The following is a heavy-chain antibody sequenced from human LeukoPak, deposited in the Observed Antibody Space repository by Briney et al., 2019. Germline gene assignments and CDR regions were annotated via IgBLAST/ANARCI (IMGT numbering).Heavy chain of an antibody. CDR1: GGSISDYY. D-gene: IGHD6-6*01. CDR2: INYSGST. V-gene: IGHV4-59*01. CDR3: ARVREGRIAAFDY. J-gene: IGHJ4*02. Sequence: PSETLSLTCTVSGGSISDYYWNWIRQPPGKGLEWIGYINYSGSTNYNPSLKSRVSISEDTSKNQFSLKLNSVTAADTAVYYCARVREGRIAAFDYWGQGTLVTVSS.